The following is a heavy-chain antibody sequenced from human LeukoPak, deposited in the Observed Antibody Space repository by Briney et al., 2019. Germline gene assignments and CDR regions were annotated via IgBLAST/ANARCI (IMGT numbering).Heavy chain of an antibody. Sequence: PGGSLRLSCAASGFTFSTYAMSWVRQAPGKGLEWVSAISGSGGSTYYADSVKGRFTISRDNSKNTLYLQMNSLRAEDTAVYYCAKDLRKYSSDAGGDWGQGTLVTVSS. J-gene: IGHJ4*02. CDR2: ISGSGGST. V-gene: IGHV3-23*01. CDR1: GFTFSTYA. CDR3: AKDLRKYSSDAGGD. D-gene: IGHD6-19*01.